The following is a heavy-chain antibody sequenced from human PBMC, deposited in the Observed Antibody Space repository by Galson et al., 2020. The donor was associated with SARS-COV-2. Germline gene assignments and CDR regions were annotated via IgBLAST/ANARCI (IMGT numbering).Heavy chain of an antibody. J-gene: IGHJ4*02. V-gene: IGHV3-23*01. Sequence: GGSLRLSCAASGFSFSAYAMTWVRQAPGEGLEWVSSISASGGMTDYADSVKGRFTISRDNSKNTADLQMSSLRADDTAVYYCAKEAGILRFLEWYNRPFDHWGQGSLVTVSS. CDR3: AKEAGILRFLEWYNRPFDH. CDR2: ISASGGMT. CDR1: GFSFSAYA. D-gene: IGHD3-3*01.